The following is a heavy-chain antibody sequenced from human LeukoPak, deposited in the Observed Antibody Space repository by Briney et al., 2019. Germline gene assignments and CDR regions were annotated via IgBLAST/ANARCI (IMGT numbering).Heavy chain of an antibody. D-gene: IGHD3-3*01. CDR2: VNHSGST. V-gene: IGHV4-39*07. Sequence: SETLSLTCTVSGGSISSGDYYWSWIRQPPGKGLEWIGEVNHSGSTNYNPSLKSRVTISVDTSKNQFSLKLSSVTAADTAVYYCARGFGGITIFGAWESAFDIWGQGTMVTASS. J-gene: IGHJ3*02. CDR3: ARGFGGITIFGAWESAFDI. CDR1: GGSISSGDYY.